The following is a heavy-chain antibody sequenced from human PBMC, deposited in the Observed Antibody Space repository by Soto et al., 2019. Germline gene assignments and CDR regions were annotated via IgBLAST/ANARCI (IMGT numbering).Heavy chain of an antibody. CDR3: ARLVTGYYFDY. V-gene: IGHV4-39*01. CDR2: IYYSGST. CDR1: GGSISSSSYY. Sequence: QLQLQESGPGLVKPSETLSLTCTVSGGSISSSSYYWGWIRQPPGKGLEWIGSIYYSGSTYYNPSLKSRVTISVDTSKNQFSLKLSSVTAADTAVYYCARLVTGYYFDYWGQGTLVTVSS. J-gene: IGHJ4*02. D-gene: IGHD2-21*02.